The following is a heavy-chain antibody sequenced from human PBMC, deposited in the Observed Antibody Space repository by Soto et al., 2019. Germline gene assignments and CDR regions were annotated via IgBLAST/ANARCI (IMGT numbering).Heavy chain of an antibody. J-gene: IGHJ3*02. CDR2: IWYDGSNK. Sequence: GGSLRLSCAASGFTFSSYGMHWVRQAPGKGLEWVAVIWYDGSNKYYADSVKGRFTISRDNSKNTLYLQMNSLRAEDTAVYYCARDLYCSGGSCYLDAFDIWGQGTMVTVSS. CDR3: ARDLYCSGGSCYLDAFDI. V-gene: IGHV3-33*01. D-gene: IGHD2-15*01. CDR1: GFTFSSYG.